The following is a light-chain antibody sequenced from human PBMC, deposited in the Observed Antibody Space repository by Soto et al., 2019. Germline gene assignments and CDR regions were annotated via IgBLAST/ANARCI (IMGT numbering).Light chain of an antibody. V-gene: IGKV3-15*01. CDR1: QSVSSN. J-gene: IGKJ1*01. CDR2: GAS. CDR3: QHYHNWPPWT. Sequence: EIVMTQSPGTLSVSPGERATLSCRASQSVSSNLAWYQQKPGQAPRLLIYGASTRATGIPARFSGSGSGTKFTLTISSLQSEDFAVYYCQHYHNWPPWTFGQGTKVEVK.